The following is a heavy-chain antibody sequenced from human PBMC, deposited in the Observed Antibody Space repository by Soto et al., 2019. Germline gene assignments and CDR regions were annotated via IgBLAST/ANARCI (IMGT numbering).Heavy chain of an antibody. CDR3: ARVGGYGDSLYYYYMDV. V-gene: IGHV4-34*01. D-gene: IGHD4-17*01. CDR1: GGSFSGYY. Sequence: QVQLQQWGAGLLKPSETLSLTCAVYGGSFSGYYWSWIRQPPGKGLEWIGEINHSGSTNYNPSLKSRVTISVDTSKNQFSLKLSSVTAADTAVYYCARVGGYGDSLYYYYMDVWGKGTTVTVSS. CDR2: INHSGST. J-gene: IGHJ6*03.